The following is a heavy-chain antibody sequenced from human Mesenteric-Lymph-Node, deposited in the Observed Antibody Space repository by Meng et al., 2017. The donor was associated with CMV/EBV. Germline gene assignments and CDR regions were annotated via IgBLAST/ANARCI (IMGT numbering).Heavy chain of an antibody. CDR2: ISYSGSS. J-gene: IGHJ4*02. V-gene: IGHV4-30-4*08. CDR3: ARGTYYNDSSDYLDY. CDR1: SGSSRSRDHY. D-gene: IGHD3-22*01. Sequence: SEPLSLTCTVFSGSSRSRDHYWTWIRQPPGKGLEWIWYISYSGSSYYNPSLKSRLTISGDTSKNPFSLKLRSVTVADAAVYYCARGTYYNDSSDYLDYWGQGTPVTVSS.